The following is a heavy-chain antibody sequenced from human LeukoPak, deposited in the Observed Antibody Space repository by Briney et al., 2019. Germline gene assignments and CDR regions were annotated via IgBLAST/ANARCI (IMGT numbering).Heavy chain of an antibody. CDR3: ARDLYDSSGYYLVD. Sequence: SETLSLTCAVYGGSFSGYYWSWIRQPPGKGLEWIGEINHSGSTNYNPSLKSRVTISVDTSKNQFSLKLSSVTAADTAVYYCARDLYDSSGYYLVDWGQGTLVTVSS. D-gene: IGHD3-22*01. J-gene: IGHJ4*02. CDR2: INHSGST. CDR1: GGSFSGYY. V-gene: IGHV4-34*01.